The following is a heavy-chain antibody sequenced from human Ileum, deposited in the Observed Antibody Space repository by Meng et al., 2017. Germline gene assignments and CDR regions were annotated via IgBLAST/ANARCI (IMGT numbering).Heavy chain of an antibody. V-gene: IGHV4-61*08. CDR1: GGSVSRAGYQ. CDR2: AST. D-gene: IGHD1-26*01. CDR3: ARDHMGALDY. J-gene: IGHJ4*02. Sequence: VHMYGSGPGLLRPSETLSLICTVPGGSVSRAGYQWGWIRQPPGKGLEWIGYASTNYTPSLKSRVTISLDTSRNQFSLSLSSVTAADTAVYYCARDHMGALDYWGQGILVTVSS.